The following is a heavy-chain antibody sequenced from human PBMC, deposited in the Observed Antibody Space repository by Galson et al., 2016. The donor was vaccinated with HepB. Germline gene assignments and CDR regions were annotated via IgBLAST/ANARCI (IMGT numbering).Heavy chain of an antibody. Sequence: SVKVSCKVSGGSFSSYPLSWVRQAPGQGPEWMGGIIPIFGTTTYSQKFQGRLTITADESTRTAYMELSSLRSDDTATFYCARDNSAMGSPYYYGMDVWGQGTTVTVSS. CDR3: ARDNSAMGSPYYYGMDV. CDR2: IIPIFGTT. J-gene: IGHJ6*02. D-gene: IGHD1-26*01. CDR1: GGSFSSYP. V-gene: IGHV1-69*13.